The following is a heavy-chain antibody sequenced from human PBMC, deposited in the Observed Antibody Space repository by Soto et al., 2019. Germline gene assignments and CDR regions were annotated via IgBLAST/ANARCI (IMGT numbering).Heavy chain of an antibody. V-gene: IGHV1-69*13. CDR1: GGTFSSYA. J-gene: IGHJ5*02. CDR3: ARDPGYCSGGSCYGSWFDP. Sequence: SVKVSCKASGGTFSSYAISWVRQAPGQGLEWMGGIIPIFGTANYAQNFQGRVTITADESTSTAYMELSSVSSEDTAVYYCARDPGYCSGGSCYGSWFDPWGQGTLVTVSS. CDR2: IIPIFGTA. D-gene: IGHD2-15*01.